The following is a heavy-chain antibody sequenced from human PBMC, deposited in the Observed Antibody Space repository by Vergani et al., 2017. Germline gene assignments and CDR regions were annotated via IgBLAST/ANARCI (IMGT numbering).Heavy chain of an antibody. D-gene: IGHD3-22*01. CDR3: AADYDSSGSRGGSLGVDY. CDR2: IYYSGST. Sequence: QVQLQESGPGLVKPSETLSLTCTVSGGSVSSGSYHWSWIRQPPGKGLEWIGYIYYSGSTNYNPSLKSRVTISVDTSKNQFSLKLSAVTAADTAVYYCAADYDSSGSRGGSLGVDYWGQGTLVTVSS. CDR1: GGSVSSGSYH. V-gene: IGHV4-61*01. J-gene: IGHJ4*02.